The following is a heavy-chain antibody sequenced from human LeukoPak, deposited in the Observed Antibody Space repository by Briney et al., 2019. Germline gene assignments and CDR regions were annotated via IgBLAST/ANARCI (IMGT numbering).Heavy chain of an antibody. CDR3: PRRNYDILSDYALYSPRGGCAH. V-gene: IGHV4-59*01. CDR2: ISNSGS. J-gene: IGHJ4*02. Sequence: PSETLSLTCTLSGVSITLYYWTWIRQSPKKGLEWIGDISNSGSNYNPSLSSRLTISTDTSKNHFPLRLTSVSAADTAGYYGPRRNYDILSDYALYSPRGGCAHWGEGIRVTVPS. D-gene: IGHD3-9*01. CDR1: GVSITLYY.